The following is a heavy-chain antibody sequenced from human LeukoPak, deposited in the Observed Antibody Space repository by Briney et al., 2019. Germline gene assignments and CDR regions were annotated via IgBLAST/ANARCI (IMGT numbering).Heavy chain of an antibody. Sequence: GGSLRLSCAASGFTFSSYSINWVRQAPGKGLEGVSSISSSSSYIYYADSVRGRFTISRDNAKDSLYLQMNSLRAEDTAVYYCARQYYDILTCKRYYYYYMDVWGKGTTVTVSS. CDR3: ARQYYDILTCKRYYYYYMDV. J-gene: IGHJ6*03. CDR2: ISSSSSYI. CDR1: GFTFSSYS. V-gene: IGHV3-21*01. D-gene: IGHD3-9*01.